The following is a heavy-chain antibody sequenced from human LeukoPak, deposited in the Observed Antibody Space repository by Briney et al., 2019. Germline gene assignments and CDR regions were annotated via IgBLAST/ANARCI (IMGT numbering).Heavy chain of an antibody. Sequence: ASVKVSCKASGYTFTRYYMHWVRQAPGQGLEWMGIINPSGGSTGYAQKFQGRVTMTRDMSTSTVYMELSSLRSEDTAVYYCARDWRNYDFWGSNWFDPWGQGTLVTVSS. CDR3: ARDWRNYDFWGSNWFDP. V-gene: IGHV1-46*01. CDR2: INPSGGST. D-gene: IGHD3-3*01. J-gene: IGHJ5*02. CDR1: GYTFTRYY.